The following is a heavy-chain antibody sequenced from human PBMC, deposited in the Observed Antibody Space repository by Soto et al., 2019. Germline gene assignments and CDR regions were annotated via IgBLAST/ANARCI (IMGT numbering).Heavy chain of an antibody. CDR2: IWYDGSKK. D-gene: IGHD6-19*01. J-gene: IGHJ5*02. CDR1: GFTFNNYG. CDR3: AKAPSIAVAGTWFAP. V-gene: IGHV3-33*06. Sequence: QVQLVDSGVGVVQPGRSLRLSCTASGFTFNNYGIHWVRQAPGKGLEWRAVIWYDGSKKYYADSVKGRFTISRDNSKNPLYLQMNSLRAEDTAMYYCAKAPSIAVAGTWFAPWGQGTLVTVSS.